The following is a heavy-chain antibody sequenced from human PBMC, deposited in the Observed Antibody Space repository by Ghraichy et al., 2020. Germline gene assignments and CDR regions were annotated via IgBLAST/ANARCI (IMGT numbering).Heavy chain of an antibody. CDR2: IYSSGST. J-gene: IGHJ6*02. CDR1: GGSISSYY. Sequence: SETLSLTCTVSGGSISSYYWSWIRQPAGKGLEWIGRIYSSGSTNYNPSLTSRVTMSVDTSKNQFSLKLSSVTAADTAVYYCARGYCSSTSCYQMDVWGQGTTVTVSS. V-gene: IGHV4-4*07. CDR3: ARGYCSSTSCYQMDV. D-gene: IGHD2-2*01.